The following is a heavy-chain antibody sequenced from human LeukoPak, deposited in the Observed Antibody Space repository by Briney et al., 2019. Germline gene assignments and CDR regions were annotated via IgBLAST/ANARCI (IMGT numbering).Heavy chain of an antibody. CDR1: GGSFSGYY. J-gene: IGHJ6*02. D-gene: IGHD2-15*01. Sequence: SETLSLTCAVYGGSFSGYYWSWIRQPPGKGLEWIGEINHSGSTNYNPSLKSRVTISVDTSKNQFSLKLSSVTAADTAMYYCARGNVVVVAATQHYYYYGMDVWGQGTTVTVSS. CDR3: ARGNVVVVAATQHYYYYGMDV. CDR2: INHSGST. V-gene: IGHV4-34*01.